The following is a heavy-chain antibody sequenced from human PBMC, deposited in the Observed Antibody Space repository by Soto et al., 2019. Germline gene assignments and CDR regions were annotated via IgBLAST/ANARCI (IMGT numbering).Heavy chain of an antibody. CDR1: GGTFSSYA. J-gene: IGHJ5*02. CDR2: IIPIFGTA. CDR3: AIEGWDCRGGSCYSNGFDP. Sequence: QVQLVQSGAEVKKPGSSVKVSCKASGGTFSSYAISWVRQAPGQGLEWMGGIIPIFGTANYAQKFQGRVTITADESQSTAHRELSSLRSEDTAVDYCAIEGWDCRGGSCYSNGFDPWGQGTLVTVSS. D-gene: IGHD2-15*01. V-gene: IGHV1-69*12.